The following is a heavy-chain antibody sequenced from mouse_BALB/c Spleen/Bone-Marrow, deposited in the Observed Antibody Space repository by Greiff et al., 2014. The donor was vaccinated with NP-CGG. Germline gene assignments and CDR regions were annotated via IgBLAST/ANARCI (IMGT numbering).Heavy chain of an antibody. Sequence: VKLVESGPGLVAPSQSLSISCTVSGFSLTSYGVHWVRQPPGKGLEWLGVIWADGSTNYNSALMSRLSISIDNSKSQVFLKMNSLQTDDTAMYYCARITTATGAMDYWGQGTSVTVSS. V-gene: IGHV2-9*02. CDR3: ARITTATGAMDY. D-gene: IGHD1-2*01. CDR2: IWADGST. CDR1: GFSLTSYG. J-gene: IGHJ4*01.